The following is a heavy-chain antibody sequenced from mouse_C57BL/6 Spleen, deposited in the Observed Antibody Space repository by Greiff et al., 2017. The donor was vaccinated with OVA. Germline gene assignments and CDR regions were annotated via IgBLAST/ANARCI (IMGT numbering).Heavy chain of an antibody. CDR3: ARTRGSSYYAMDD. J-gene: IGHJ4*01. D-gene: IGHD1-1*01. V-gene: IGHV5-17*01. CDR2: ISSGSSTI. Sequence: EVQRVESGGGLVKPGGSLKLSCAASGFTFSDYGMHWVRQAPEKGLEWVAYISSGSSTIYSADTVKGRFTISRDNAKNTLFLQMTSLSSEDTAMDYCARTRGSSYYAMDDWGQGTSVTVSS. CDR1: GFTFSDYG.